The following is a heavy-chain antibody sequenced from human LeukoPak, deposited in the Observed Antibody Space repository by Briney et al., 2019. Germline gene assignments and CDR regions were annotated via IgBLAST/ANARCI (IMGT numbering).Heavy chain of an antibody. Sequence: GGSLRLSCAASGFTFNNYNLHWVRQAPGKGLEWVSSINSRSAYIYYAASMKGRFTISRDNAKNSLYLQMNSLRAEDTAVYYCARDAAMAGFDYWGQGTLVTVSS. CDR3: ARDAAMAGFDY. D-gene: IGHD5-18*01. V-gene: IGHV3-21*01. J-gene: IGHJ4*02. CDR2: INSRSAYI. CDR1: GFTFNNYN.